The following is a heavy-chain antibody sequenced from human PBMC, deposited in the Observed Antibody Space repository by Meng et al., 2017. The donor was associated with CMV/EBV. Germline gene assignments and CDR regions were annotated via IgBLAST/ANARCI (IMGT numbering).Heavy chain of an antibody. CDR2: ISGSGGST. D-gene: IGHD4/OR15-4a*01. V-gene: IGHV3-23*01. Sequence: GESLKISCAASGFTVSSNYMSWVRQAPGKGLEWVSAISGSGGSTYYADSVKGRFTISRDNSKNTLYLQMNSLRAEDTAVYYCAKDPISNLPYYFDYWGQGTLVTVSS. CDR3: AKDPISNLPYYFDY. J-gene: IGHJ4*02. CDR1: GFTVSSNY.